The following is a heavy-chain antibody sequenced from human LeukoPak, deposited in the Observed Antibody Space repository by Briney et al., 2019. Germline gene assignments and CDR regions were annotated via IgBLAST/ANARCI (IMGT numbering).Heavy chain of an antibody. Sequence: SETLSLTCAVSGGSISSGGYYWSWIRQPPGKGLEWIGEINHSGSTNYNPSLKSRVTISVDTSKNQFSLKLSSVTAADTAVYYCARDYDFWSGSVSDYYYGMDVWGQGTTVTVSS. J-gene: IGHJ6*02. D-gene: IGHD3-3*01. CDR2: INHSGST. CDR3: ARDYDFWSGSVSDYYYGMDV. V-gene: IGHV4-34*01. CDR1: GGSISSGGYY.